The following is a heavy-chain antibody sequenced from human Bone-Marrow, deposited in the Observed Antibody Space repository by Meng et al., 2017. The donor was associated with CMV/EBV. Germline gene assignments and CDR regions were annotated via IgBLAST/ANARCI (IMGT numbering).Heavy chain of an antibody. CDR1: GFAFNISA. J-gene: IGHJ5*02. CDR2: ISGTGAST. D-gene: IGHD3-3*01. V-gene: IGHV3-23*01. Sequence: GESLKISCAASGFAFNISAMSWVRQAPGKGLEWVSSISGTGASTYYGDSVEGRFSISRDNSQNTLYMQMNSLTVEDTAVYYCVKWRSEYDLCGRRTLVTVSS. CDR3: VKWRSEYDL.